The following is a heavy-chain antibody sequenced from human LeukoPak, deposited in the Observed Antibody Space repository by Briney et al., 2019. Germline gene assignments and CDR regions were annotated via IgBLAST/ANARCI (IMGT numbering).Heavy chain of an antibody. D-gene: IGHD3-10*01. CDR1: GYTFTSYG. CDR3: AKDRLWFGELRQNIFDY. Sequence: ASVKVSCKASGYTFTSYGISWVRQAPGQGLEWMGWISAYNGNTNYAQKFQGRVTITADESTSTAYMELSSLRSEDTAVYYCAKDRLWFGELRQNIFDYWGQGTLVTVSS. V-gene: IGHV1-18*01. CDR2: ISAYNGNT. J-gene: IGHJ4*02.